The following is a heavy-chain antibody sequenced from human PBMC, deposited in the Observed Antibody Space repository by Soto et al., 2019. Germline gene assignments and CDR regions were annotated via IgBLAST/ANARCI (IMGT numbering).Heavy chain of an antibody. CDR2: ISYDGSNK. J-gene: IGHJ4*02. V-gene: IGHV3-30*18. D-gene: IGHD3-22*01. Sequence: QVQLVESGGGVVQPGRSLRLSCAASGFTFSSYGMHWVRQAPGKGLEWVAVISYDGSNKYYADSVKGRFTISRDNSKNTLYLQMNSLRAEDTAVYYCAKEVAYDSRGYFDYWGQGTLVTVSS. CDR3: AKEVAYDSRGYFDY. CDR1: GFTFSSYG.